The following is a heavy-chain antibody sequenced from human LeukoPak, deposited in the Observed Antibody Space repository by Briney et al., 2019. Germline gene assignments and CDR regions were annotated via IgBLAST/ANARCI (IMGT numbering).Heavy chain of an antibody. Sequence: GGSLRLSCAAPGFTFSSYAMSWVRQAPGKGLEWVSTITGSGGSTYYADSVKGRFTISRDNSQNTLYLQVNSLRAEDTAIYYCAKQSTGTAGYYFMDVWGKGTTVTVSS. CDR3: AKQSTGTAGYYFMDV. V-gene: IGHV3-23*01. D-gene: IGHD1-1*01. J-gene: IGHJ6*03. CDR1: GFTFSSYA. CDR2: ITGSGGST.